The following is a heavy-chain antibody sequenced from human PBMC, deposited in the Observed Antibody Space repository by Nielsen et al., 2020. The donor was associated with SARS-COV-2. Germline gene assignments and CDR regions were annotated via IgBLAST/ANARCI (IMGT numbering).Heavy chain of an antibody. J-gene: IGHJ4*02. CDR2: INPSGGST. CDR1: GYTFTSYY. Sequence: ASVKVSCKASGYTFTSYYMHWVRQAPGQGLEWMGIINPSGGSTSYAQKFQGRVTMTRDTSTSTVYMELSRLRSDDTAVYYCARVRRTGYFDYWGQGTLVTVSS. CDR3: ARVRRTGYFDY. V-gene: IGHV1-46*01.